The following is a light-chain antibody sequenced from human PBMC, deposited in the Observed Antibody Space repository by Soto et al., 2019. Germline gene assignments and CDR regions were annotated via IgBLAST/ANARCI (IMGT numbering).Light chain of an antibody. Sequence: QSVLTQPASVSGSPGQSITISCTGTSSDVGGYNLVSWFQQLPGKVPKLIIYEGTKRPSGVSDRFSGSKSGYTASLTISGLQAEDAADYYCFSYAGNSVYVFGTGTKVTVL. J-gene: IGLJ1*01. CDR1: SSDVGGYNL. V-gene: IGLV2-23*01. CDR2: EGT. CDR3: FSYAGNSVYV.